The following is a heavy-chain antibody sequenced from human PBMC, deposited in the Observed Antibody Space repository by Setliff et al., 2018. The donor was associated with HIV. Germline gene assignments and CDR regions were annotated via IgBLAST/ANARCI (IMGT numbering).Heavy chain of an antibody. CDR3: ARAYNVYDYRFDSSGYDY. J-gene: IGHJ4*02. V-gene: IGHV3-7*03. D-gene: IGHD3-22*01. CDR1: GFTFHDYA. CDR2: INRDGSAE. Sequence: PGGSLRLSCAASGFTFHDYAMHWVRQAPGKGLEWLANINRDGSAEAYVGSVKGRFSISRDNAKNSVYLQMNSLRAADTAVYYCARAYNVYDYRFDSSGYDYWGQGTLVTVSS.